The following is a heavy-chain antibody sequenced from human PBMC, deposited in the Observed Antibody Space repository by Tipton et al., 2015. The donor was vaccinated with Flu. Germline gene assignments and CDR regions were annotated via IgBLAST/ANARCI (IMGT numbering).Heavy chain of an antibody. CDR3: ATKIGYCTGGVCLASPGWYFDY. CDR1: GFTFSSHE. Sequence: SLRLSCAASGFTFSSHEMNWVRQAPGKGLEWVSYMSSSGGTIYYADSVKGRFTISRDSAKSSLYLQMNSLRAEDTAVYYCATKIGYCTGGVCLASPGWYFDYWGQGTLVTVSS. D-gene: IGHD2-8*02. CDR2: MSSSGGTI. J-gene: IGHJ4*02. V-gene: IGHV3-48*03.